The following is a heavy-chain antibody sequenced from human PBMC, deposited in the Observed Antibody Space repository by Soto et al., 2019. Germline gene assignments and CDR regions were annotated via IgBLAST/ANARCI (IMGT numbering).Heavy chain of an antibody. V-gene: IGHV3-23*01. Sequence: GGSLRLSCAASGFTFSSYAMGWVRQGPGKGLEWVAVVSIGGSTHYADSVRGRFTISRDNSKNTLSLQMNSLTAEDTAVHFCAKRRGAGGHFDYWGQGALVTVSS. CDR2: VSIGGST. J-gene: IGHJ4*02. CDR1: GFTFSSYA. D-gene: IGHD2-15*01. CDR3: AKRRGAGGHFDY.